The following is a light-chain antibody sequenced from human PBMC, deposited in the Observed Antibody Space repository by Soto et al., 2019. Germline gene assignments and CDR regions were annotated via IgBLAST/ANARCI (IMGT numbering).Light chain of an antibody. CDR3: ISYADTDTFV. CDR2: EVN. CDR1: SSDVGGYNY. J-gene: IGLJ1*01. Sequence: QSVLTQPPSASGSPGQSVTISCTGTSSDVGGYNYVSWYQQHPGKAPKLIIYEVNHRPSGVPDRFSGSKSGNTASLTVSGLQAEDEADYYCISYADTDTFVFGTGTKLTVL. V-gene: IGLV2-8*01.